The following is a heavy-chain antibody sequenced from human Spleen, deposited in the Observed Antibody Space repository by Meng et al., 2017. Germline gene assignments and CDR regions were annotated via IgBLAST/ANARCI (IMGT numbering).Heavy chain of an antibody. CDR2: ISSSGNT. V-gene: IGHV4-39*07. CDR1: GDPISSSTYY. Sequence: GSLRLSCTVSGDPISSSTYYWDWIRQPPGKGLEWIGAISSSGNTNYNPSLKSRVTISVDTSKNQFSLKLTSVTAEDTAVYYCARVGDSADSLDYWGQGILVTVSS. D-gene: IGHD2-21*02. J-gene: IGHJ4*02. CDR3: ARVGDSADSLDY.